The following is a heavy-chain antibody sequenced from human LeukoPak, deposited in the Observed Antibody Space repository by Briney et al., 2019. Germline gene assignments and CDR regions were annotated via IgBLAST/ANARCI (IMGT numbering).Heavy chain of an antibody. CDR1: GGSISSNY. V-gene: IGHV4-59*01. Sequence: PSETPSLTCTGSGGSISSNYWSWIRQPPGKGLEWIGYIYYSGSTNYNPSLKSRVTISVDTAKNQVSLNLTSVTAADTAVYYCARQSADFWIDYAKNWFDPWGQGTLVTVSS. D-gene: IGHD3-3*01. CDR2: IYYSGST. J-gene: IGHJ5*02. CDR3: ARQSADFWIDYAKNWFDP.